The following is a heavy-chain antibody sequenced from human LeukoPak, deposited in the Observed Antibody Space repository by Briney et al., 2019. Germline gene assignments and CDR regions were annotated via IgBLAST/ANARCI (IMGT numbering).Heavy chain of an antibody. CDR2: INSDGSST. J-gene: IGHJ4*02. Sequence: GGSLRLSCAASGFTFSSYWMHWVRQAPGKGLVWVSRINSDGSSTSYADSVKGRFTISRDNAKNSLYLQMNSLRAEDTAVYYWAREANNYGDHTMMIWGQGTLVTVSS. CDR1: GFTFSSYW. V-gene: IGHV3-74*01. D-gene: IGHD4-17*01. CDR3: AREANNYGDHTMMI.